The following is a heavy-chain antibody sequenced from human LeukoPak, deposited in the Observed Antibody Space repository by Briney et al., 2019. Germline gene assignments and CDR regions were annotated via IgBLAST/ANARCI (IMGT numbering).Heavy chain of an antibody. Sequence: SETLSLTCTVSGGSISSSSYYWGWIRQPPGKGLEWIGSIYYSGSTYYNPSLKSRVTISVDTSKNQFSLKLSSVTAADTAVYYCAREAMYYYDSSGYYYTYFDYWGQGTLVTVSS. CDR3: AREAMYYYDSSGYYYTYFDY. D-gene: IGHD3-22*01. V-gene: IGHV4-39*07. CDR1: GGSISSSSYY. J-gene: IGHJ4*02. CDR2: IYYSGST.